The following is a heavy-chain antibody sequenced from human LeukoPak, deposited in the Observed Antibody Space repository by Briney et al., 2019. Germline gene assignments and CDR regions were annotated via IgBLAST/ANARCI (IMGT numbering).Heavy chain of an antibody. J-gene: IGHJ4*02. Sequence: GGSLRLSCAASGFTFSSYAMHWVRQAPGKGLEWVAVISYDGSNKYYADSVKGRFTISRDNSKNTLYLQMNSLRAEDTAVYYCARDRRGSSGYYSGPVFYWGQGTLVTGSS. D-gene: IGHD3-22*01. CDR2: ISYDGSNK. CDR3: ARDRRGSSGYYSGPVFY. V-gene: IGHV3-30*04. CDR1: GFTFSSYA.